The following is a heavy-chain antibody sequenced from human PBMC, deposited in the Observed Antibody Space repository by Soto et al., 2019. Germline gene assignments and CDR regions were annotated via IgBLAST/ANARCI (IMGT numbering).Heavy chain of an antibody. J-gene: IGHJ6*02. D-gene: IGHD2-15*01. CDR2: IIPIFGTA. CDR3: VRVAGVVVAARNYFGMGV. Sequence: PVKGSCKASGGTFSSYAISWVRQAPGQGLEWMGGIIPIFGTANYAQKFQGRVTITADESTSTAYMELSSLRSEDTAMYYCVRVAGVVVAARNYFGMGVWGLRTTVTVSS. V-gene: IGHV1-69*13. CDR1: GGTFSSYA.